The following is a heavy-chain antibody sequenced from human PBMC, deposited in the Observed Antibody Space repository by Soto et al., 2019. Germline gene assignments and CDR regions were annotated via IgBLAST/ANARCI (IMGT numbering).Heavy chain of an antibody. J-gene: IGHJ6*02. CDR3: AKVYCGGDGYFGCYYGMDV. V-gene: IGHV3-30*18. Sequence: GSLRLSCAASGFTFSSYGMHWVRQAPGKGLEWVAVISYDGSNKYYADSVKGRFTISRDNSKNTLYLQLSSRRAEDTAVYYCAKVYCGGDGYFGCYYGMDVWGQGSTVT. CDR1: GFTFSSYG. CDR2: ISYDGSNK. D-gene: IGHD2-21*02.